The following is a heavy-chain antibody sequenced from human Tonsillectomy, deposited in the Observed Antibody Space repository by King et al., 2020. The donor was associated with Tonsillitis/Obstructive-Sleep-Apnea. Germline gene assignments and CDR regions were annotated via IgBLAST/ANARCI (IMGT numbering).Heavy chain of an antibody. J-gene: IGHJ4*02. V-gene: IGHV3-73*01. D-gene: IGHD5-12*01. CDR1: GFTFSDST. CDR2: IRSKANSYAT. Sequence: VQLVESGGGLVQPGGSLKLSCAASGFTFSDSTMHWVRQASGKGLEWVGRIRSKANSYATVYAASVKGRFTISRGDSKNTAYLQMNSLKTEDTAVYHCTTGYGDYWGQGTLVTVSS. CDR3: TTGYGDY.